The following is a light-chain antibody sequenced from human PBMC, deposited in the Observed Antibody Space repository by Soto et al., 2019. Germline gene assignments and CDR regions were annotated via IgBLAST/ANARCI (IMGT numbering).Light chain of an antibody. CDR3: QESNNWPYT. CDR2: GAS. V-gene: IGKV3-15*01. CDR1: QSVRDN. J-gene: IGKJ2*01. Sequence: EIVMTHSPATLSVSPGERATLSCRASQSVRDNLAWYQQKPGQAPRLLIYGASTSATGIPARFSGRGSGTEFTLTINSLQSEDFVLYFCQESNNWPYTFGQGTKLEIK.